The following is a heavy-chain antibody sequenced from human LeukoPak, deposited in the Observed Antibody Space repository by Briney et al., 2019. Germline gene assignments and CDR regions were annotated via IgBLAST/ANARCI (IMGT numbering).Heavy chain of an antibody. V-gene: IGHV1-46*01. Sequence: ASVKVSCKASGYTFTSYYLHWVRQAPGQGLEWMGRINPVDGRTSSAQKFQGRVTMTRETSTSTFYMELSSLRSEDTAVYYCARNYDGTGDLDYWGQGTLVTVST. CDR1: GYTFTSYY. D-gene: IGHD3-22*01. CDR2: INPVDGRT. J-gene: IGHJ4*02. CDR3: ARNYDGTGDLDY.